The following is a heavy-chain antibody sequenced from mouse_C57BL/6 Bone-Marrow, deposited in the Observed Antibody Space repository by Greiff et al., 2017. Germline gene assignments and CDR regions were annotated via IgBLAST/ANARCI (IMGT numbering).Heavy chain of an antibody. CDR2: IYPRSGNT. J-gene: IGHJ4*01. CDR3: AASGYYAMDY. Sequence: VNVVESGAELARPGASVKLSCKASGYTFTSSGISWVKQRTGQGLEWIGEIYPRSGNTYYNEKFKGKATLTADKSSSTAYMELRSLTSEDSAVYFCAASGYYAMDYWGQGTSVTVSS. V-gene: IGHV1-81*01. D-gene: IGHD3-2*02. CDR1: GYTFTSSG.